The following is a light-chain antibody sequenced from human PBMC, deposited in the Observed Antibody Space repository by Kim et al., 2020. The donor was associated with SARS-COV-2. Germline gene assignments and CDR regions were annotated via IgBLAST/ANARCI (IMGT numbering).Light chain of an antibody. J-gene: IGLJ1*01. CDR3: CSYAGSPHA. V-gene: IGLV2-11*01. CDR2: DVS. CDR1: SSDVGGYNY. Sequence: QSALTQPRSVSGSPGQSVTISCTETSSDVGGYNYVSWYQQHPGKAPKLMIYDVSKRPSGVPDRFSGSKSGNTASLTVSGLQAEDEADYYCCSYAGSPHAFGTGTKVTVL.